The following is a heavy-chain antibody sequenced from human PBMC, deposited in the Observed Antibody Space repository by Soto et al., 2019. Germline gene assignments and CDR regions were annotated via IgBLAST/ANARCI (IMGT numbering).Heavy chain of an antibody. D-gene: IGHD3-16*01. CDR2: INAYNGDT. Sequence: QLVQSGAEVKKPGASVKVSGKASGYTFTSYGFSWVRQAPGQGLEWMGWINAYNGDTNYAQNLQGRVTMTTDTSTHTAYMELRSLRSDDTAVYYCARMGDVPYYYYGMDVWGQGTTVTVSS. J-gene: IGHJ6*02. V-gene: IGHV1-18*01. CDR1: GYTFTSYG. CDR3: ARMGDVPYYYYGMDV.